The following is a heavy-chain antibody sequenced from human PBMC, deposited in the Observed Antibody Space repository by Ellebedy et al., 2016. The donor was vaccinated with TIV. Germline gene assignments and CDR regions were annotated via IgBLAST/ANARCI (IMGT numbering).Heavy chain of an antibody. CDR1: GGSINSNDYS. V-gene: IGHV4-39*07. CDR2: LFYSGKN. Sequence: SETLSLXXTVSGGSINSNDYSWVWIRQPPGKGLEWVGTLFYSGKNHDNAPLKSRVIISGDTSKNQFSLRLTSVTAADTAVYYCALGVATTVDFWGPGTLVTVSS. J-gene: IGHJ4*02. D-gene: IGHD2-15*01. CDR3: ALGVATTVDF.